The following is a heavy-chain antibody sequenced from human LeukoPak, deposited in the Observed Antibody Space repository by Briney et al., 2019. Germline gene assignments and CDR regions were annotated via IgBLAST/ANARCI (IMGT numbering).Heavy chain of an antibody. CDR2: IFSGTM. D-gene: IGHD3-16*01. J-gene: IGHJ4*02. V-gene: IGHV3-48*01. CDR1: GFTFSNYG. CDR3: AKGLGGNPAY. Sequence: PGGSLRLSCAASGFTFSNYGMNWVRQAPAKGLEWVSYIFSGTMYYADSVKGRFTTSRDSSKNTLYLQMNSLRAEDTAIYYCAKGLGGNPAYWGQGTLVTVSS.